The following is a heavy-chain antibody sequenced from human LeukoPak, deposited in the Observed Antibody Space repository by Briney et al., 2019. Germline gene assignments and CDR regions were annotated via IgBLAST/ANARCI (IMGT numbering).Heavy chain of an antibody. D-gene: IGHD1-1*01. J-gene: IGHJ3*02. CDR3: TRLGYGI. Sequence: PGGSLKLSCAASGFTFSVSTIHWVRQASGKGLEWVGRIRSKPNFYATAYAASVKGRFTISRDDSKNTAYLQMNNVKAEDTAVYYCTRLGYGIWGQGTMGTVSS. CDR1: GFTFSVST. V-gene: IGHV3-73*01. CDR2: IRSKPNFYAT.